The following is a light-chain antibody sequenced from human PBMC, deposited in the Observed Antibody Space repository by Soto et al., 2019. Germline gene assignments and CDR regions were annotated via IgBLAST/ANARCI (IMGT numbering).Light chain of an antibody. J-gene: IGLJ1*01. V-gene: IGLV2-14*01. CDR2: EVT. CDR3: SSYTSSNTLV. Sequence: QSVLTQPASVSGSPGQSITISCSGTSEDVGGYNYVSWYQHHPGKAPKLMIYEVTNRPSGLSNRFSGSESGSTASLTISGLQAEDEADYYCSSYTSSNTLVFGTGTKVTVL. CDR1: SEDVGGYNY.